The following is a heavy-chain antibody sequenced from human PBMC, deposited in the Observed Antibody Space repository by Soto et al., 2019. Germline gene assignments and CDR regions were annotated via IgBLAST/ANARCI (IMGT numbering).Heavy chain of an antibody. CDR3: ARGGGWVGEASFDS. CDR1: GYTFTSYT. CDR2: INAGNGRE. V-gene: IGHV1-3*01. D-gene: IGHD3-10*01. Sequence: QVQLEQSGAEVKKPGASVKISCKTSGYTFTSYTLHWVRQAAGQGLEWMGWINAGNGREKYSQRFQDRVSLSTDKSATPAYMELRSLTSEDTAVYFCARGGGWVGEASFDSWGQGTQVIVSS. J-gene: IGHJ4*02.